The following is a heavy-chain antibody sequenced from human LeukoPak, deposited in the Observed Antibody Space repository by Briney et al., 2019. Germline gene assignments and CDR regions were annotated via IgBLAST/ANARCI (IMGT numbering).Heavy chain of an antibody. CDR2: THTSGSP. Sequence: PSETLSLTCTVSGGSMTHYFWNWIRQPPGKGLEWIGYTHTSGSPDYSRSLKRRVTISLDTSKNQFSLMLSSVTAADTAVYFCARATQRYCSGTTCFPYWFDNWGQGTLATVSS. CDR3: ARATQRYCSGTTCFPYWFDN. CDR1: GGSMTHYF. V-gene: IGHV4-4*09. J-gene: IGHJ5*02. D-gene: IGHD2-2*01.